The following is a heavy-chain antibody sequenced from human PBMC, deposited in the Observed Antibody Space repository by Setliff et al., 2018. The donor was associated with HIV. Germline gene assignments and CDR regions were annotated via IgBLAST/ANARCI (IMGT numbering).Heavy chain of an antibody. CDR2: IKQDGSEK. J-gene: IGHJ4*02. D-gene: IGHD3-10*01. CDR3: AKKTAAYTSGSWLHY. Sequence: GGSLRLSCAASGFTFSSNWMSWVRQAPGKGLEWVANIKQDGSEKYYVGSVKGRFTISRDNSKNTLYLQMNSLRAEDTAVYYCAKKTAAYTSGSWLHYWGQGTLVTVSS. V-gene: IGHV3-7*03. CDR1: GFTFSSNW.